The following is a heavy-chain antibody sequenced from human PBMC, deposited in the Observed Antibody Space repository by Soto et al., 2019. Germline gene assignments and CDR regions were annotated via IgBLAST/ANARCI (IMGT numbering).Heavy chain of an antibody. D-gene: IGHD2-15*01. Sequence: KPGGSLRLSCAASGFTFSSYSMNWVRQAPGKGLEWVSSISSSSSYIYYADSVKGRFTISRDNAKNSLYLQMNSLRAEDTAVYYCARGSITPWFPDAFDIWGQGTMVTVSS. V-gene: IGHV3-21*01. CDR1: GFTFSSYS. CDR3: ARGSITPWFPDAFDI. CDR2: ISSSSSYI. J-gene: IGHJ3*02.